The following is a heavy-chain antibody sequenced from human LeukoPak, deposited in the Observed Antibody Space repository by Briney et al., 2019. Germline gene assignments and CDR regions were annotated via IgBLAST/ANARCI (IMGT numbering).Heavy chain of an antibody. D-gene: IGHD3-10*01. CDR1: GQSFTNYW. V-gene: IGHV5-51*01. CDR3: ACREFSSTWSDP. Sequence: GESLKISCKTSGQSFTNYWIGWVRQMPGKGLEWMGIIHPGGSEVQYSLAFQGQVTISADKSIHTAYLHWSSLKASDTAIYYCACREFSSTWSDPWGRGTLVTVSS. J-gene: IGHJ5*02. CDR2: IHPGGSEV.